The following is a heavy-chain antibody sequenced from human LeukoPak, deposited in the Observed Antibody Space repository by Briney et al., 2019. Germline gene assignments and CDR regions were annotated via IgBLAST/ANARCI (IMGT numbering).Heavy chain of an antibody. CDR2: ICGKGGAT. Sequence: GGSLRLSCAASGFTLTSYAMSWVRPAPGKGREGVSAICGKGGATYYAGCVKGQFTISRDNSKITMHLQMNSLSAEDTALYYCEKATTAIVVDNFFDYWGQGTLVSVSS. J-gene: IGHJ4*02. V-gene: IGHV3-23*01. CDR3: EKATTAIVVDNFFDY. D-gene: IGHD3-22*01. CDR1: GFTLTSYA.